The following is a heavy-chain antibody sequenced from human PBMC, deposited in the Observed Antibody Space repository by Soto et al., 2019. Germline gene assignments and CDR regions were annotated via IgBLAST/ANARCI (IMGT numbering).Heavy chain of an antibody. D-gene: IGHD3-22*01. CDR3: ARVGITMIVVVPIDI. CDR1: GFTFSSYA. CDR2: ISYDGSNK. V-gene: IGHV3-30-3*01. J-gene: IGHJ3*02. Sequence: TGGSLRLSCAASGFTFSSYAMHWVRQAPGKGLEWVAVISYDGSNKYYADSVKGRFTISRDNSKNTLYLQMNSLRAEDTAVYYCARVGITMIVVVPIDIWGQGTMVTVSS.